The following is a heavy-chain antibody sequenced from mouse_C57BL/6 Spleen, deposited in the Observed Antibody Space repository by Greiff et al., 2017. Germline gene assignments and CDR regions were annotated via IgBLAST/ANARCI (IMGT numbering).Heavy chain of an antibody. CDR3: AGTGTPYFDY. Sequence: QVQLQQPGAELVRPGTSVKLSCKASGYTFTSYWMHWVKQRPGQGLEWIGVIDPSDSYTNYNQKFKGKATLTVDTSSSTAYMQLSSLTSEDSAVYYCAGTGTPYFDYWGQGTTLTVSS. J-gene: IGHJ2*01. CDR2: IDPSDSYT. CDR1: GYTFTSYW. V-gene: IGHV1-59*01. D-gene: IGHD4-1*01.